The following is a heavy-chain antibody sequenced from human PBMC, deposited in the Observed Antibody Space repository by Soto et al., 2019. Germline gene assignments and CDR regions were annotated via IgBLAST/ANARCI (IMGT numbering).Heavy chain of an antibody. CDR1: GGSISSVGYY. V-gene: IGHV4-31*03. J-gene: IGHJ5*02. D-gene: IGHD1-26*01. Sequence: QVQLQESGPGLVKPSQTLSLTCTVPGGSISSVGYYWSWIRQYPGKGLDWIGYIYFSGTTYYNHSPKRRVTISLDTPKNRLSLKLSSVTGGDTAVYYCARDCEVGNWFDPWGQGTKVTVSS. CDR3: ARDCEVGNWFDP. CDR2: IYFSGTT.